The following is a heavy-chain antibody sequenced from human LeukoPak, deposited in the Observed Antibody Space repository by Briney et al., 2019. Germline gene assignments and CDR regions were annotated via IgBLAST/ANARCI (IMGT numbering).Heavy chain of an antibody. Sequence: GGSLRLSCAASGFTFSSFEMSCVRQAPGKGLQWVSYIDSSGNTRYYADSVKGRFTISRDNAQNSLYLQMNSLRVEDTAVYYCARSFRRYGMDVWGQGTTVTVSS. J-gene: IGHJ6*02. CDR2: IDSSGNTR. CDR1: GFTFSSFE. D-gene: IGHD3-10*01. V-gene: IGHV3-48*03. CDR3: ARSFRRYGMDV.